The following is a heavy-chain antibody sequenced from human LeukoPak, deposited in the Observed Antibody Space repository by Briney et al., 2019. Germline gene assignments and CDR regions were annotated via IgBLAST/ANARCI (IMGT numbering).Heavy chain of an antibody. D-gene: IGHD1-26*01. CDR1: GYTFTSYD. V-gene: IGHV1-8*01. CDR3: PTVSLGATTVDY. CDR2: MNPNSGNT. J-gene: IGHJ4*02. Sequence: ASVKVSCKASGYTFTSYDINWVRQATGQGLEWMGWMNPNSGNTGYAQKFQGRVTMTRNTSISTAYMELSSLRSEDTAVYYCPTVSLGATTVDYWGQGTLVTVSS.